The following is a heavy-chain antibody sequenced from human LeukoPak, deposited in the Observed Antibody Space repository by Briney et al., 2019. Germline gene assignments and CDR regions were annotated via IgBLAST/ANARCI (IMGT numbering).Heavy chain of an antibody. V-gene: IGHV4-59*05. J-gene: IGHJ4*02. D-gene: IGHD2-2*01. CDR1: GGSISSYY. CDR3: AILGYCSSTSCYVEDY. CDR2: IYYSGST. Sequence: SETLSLTCTVSGGSISSYYWSWIRQPPGKGLEWIGSIYYSGSTYYNPSLKSRVTISVDTSKNQFSLKLSSVTAADTAVYYCAILGYCSSTSCYVEDYWGQGTLVTVSS.